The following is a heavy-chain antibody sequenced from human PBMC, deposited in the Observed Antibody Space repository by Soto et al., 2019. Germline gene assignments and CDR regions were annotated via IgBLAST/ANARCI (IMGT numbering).Heavy chain of an antibody. CDR1: GYTFTSYG. Sequence: QVQLVQSGAEVKKPGASVKVSCKASGYTFTSYGISWVRQAPGQGLEWMGWINAYNGNTNDAQKHQGRVNMTTDTPTSTAYKELRSRRSDVTAVDCCPRGRGGGYCYSDWLDPWGQGTLVTVSS. CDR3: PRGRGGGYCYSDWLDP. V-gene: IGHV1-18*01. J-gene: IGHJ5*02. D-gene: IGHD2-21*02. CDR2: INAYNGNT.